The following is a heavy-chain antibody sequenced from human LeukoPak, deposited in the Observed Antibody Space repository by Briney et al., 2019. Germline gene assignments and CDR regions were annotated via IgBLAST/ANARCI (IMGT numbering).Heavy chain of an antibody. J-gene: IGHJ5*02. CDR2: IYYSGST. CDR1: GGSISSGGYY. Sequence: SETLSLTCTVSGGSISSGGYYWSWIRQHPGKGLEWIGYIYYSGSTYYNPSLKSRVTILVDTSKNQFSLKLSSVTAADTAVYYCARERWVYDWFDPWGQGTLVTVSS. CDR3: ARERWVYDWFDP. D-gene: IGHD5-24*01. V-gene: IGHV4-31*03.